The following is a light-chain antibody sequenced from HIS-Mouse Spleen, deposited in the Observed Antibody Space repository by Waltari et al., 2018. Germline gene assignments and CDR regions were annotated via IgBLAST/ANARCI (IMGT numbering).Light chain of an antibody. CDR1: SIDVGSYNF. J-gene: IGLJ3*02. CDR2: EGS. Sequence: QSALTPPASVSGSPGQSITISCTGSSIDVGSYNFVAWYQHHPGKAPKLMIYEGSKRPSGVSNRFSGSKSGNTASLTISGLQAEDEADYYCCSYAGSSTWVFGGGTKLTVL. V-gene: IGLV2-23*01. CDR3: CSYAGSSTWV.